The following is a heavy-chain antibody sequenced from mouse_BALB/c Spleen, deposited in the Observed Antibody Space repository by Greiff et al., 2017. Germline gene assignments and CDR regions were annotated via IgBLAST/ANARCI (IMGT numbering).Heavy chain of an antibody. Sequence: EVQLQQSGPELVKPGASVKISCKASGYTFTDYNMHWVKQSHGKSLEWIGYLYPYNGGTGYNQKFKSKATLTVDKSSSTAYMELRSLTSEDSAVYYCARERDGYYPWFAYWGEGTLVTVSA. V-gene: IGHV1S29*02. CDR3: ARERDGYYPWFAY. CDR2: LYPYNGGT. J-gene: IGHJ3*01. CDR1: GYTFTDYN. D-gene: IGHD2-3*01.